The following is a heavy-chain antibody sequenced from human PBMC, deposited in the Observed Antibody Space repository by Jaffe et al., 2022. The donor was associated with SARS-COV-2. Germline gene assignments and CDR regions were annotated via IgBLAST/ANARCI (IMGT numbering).Heavy chain of an antibody. V-gene: IGHV3-21*01. CDR1: GFTFSSYS. CDR3: ARDQGTLQRPYYYYMDV. D-gene: IGHD3-16*01. CDR2: ISSSSSYI. J-gene: IGHJ6*03. Sequence: EVQLVESGGGLVKPGGSLRLSCAASGFTFSSYSMNWVRQAPGKGLEWVSSISSSSSYIYYADSVKGRFTISRDNAKNSLYLQMNSLRAEDTAVYYCARDQGTLQRPYYYYMDVWGKGTTVTVSS.